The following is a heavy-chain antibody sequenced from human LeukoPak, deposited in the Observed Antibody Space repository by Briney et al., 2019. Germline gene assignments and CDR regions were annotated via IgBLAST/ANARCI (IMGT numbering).Heavy chain of an antibody. J-gene: IGHJ5*02. V-gene: IGHV1-69*04. CDR2: IIPIFGIA. CDR1: GATFSSYA. D-gene: IGHD2-2*01. Sequence: ASVKVSCKASGATFSSYAISWVRQAPGQGLEWMGRIIPIFGIANYAQKFQGRVTITADKSTSTAYMELSSLRSEDTAVYYCARQIGDCSSTSCYSWFDPWGQGTLVTVSS. CDR3: ARQIGDCSSTSCYSWFDP.